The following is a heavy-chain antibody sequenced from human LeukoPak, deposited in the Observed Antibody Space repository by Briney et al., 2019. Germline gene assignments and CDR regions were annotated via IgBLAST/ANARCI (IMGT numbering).Heavy chain of an antibody. V-gene: IGHV4-34*01. J-gene: IGHJ4*02. CDR2: INHSGGT. D-gene: IGHD3-16*02. CDR3: ARVSEIMISFGGAISHFDN. CDR1: GGSFNDYY. Sequence: SETLSLTCSLYGGSFNDYYWSWIRQPPGKGLEWIGEINHSGGTNYNPSLWSRLTISIDTSKHQFSLQVTSVTAADTGVYFCARVSEIMISFGGAISHFDNWGQGALVTVSS.